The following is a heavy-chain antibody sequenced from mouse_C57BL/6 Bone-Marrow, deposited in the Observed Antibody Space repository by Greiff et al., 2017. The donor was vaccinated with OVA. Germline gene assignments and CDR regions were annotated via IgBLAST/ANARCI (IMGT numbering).Heavy chain of an antibody. CDR2: INPNNGGT. V-gene: IGHV1-22*01. D-gene: IGHD1-1*01. J-gene: IGHJ2*01. Sequence: EVMLVESGPELVKPGASVKMSCKASGYTFTDYNMHWVKQSHGKSLEWIGYINPNNGGTSYNQKFKGKATLTVNKSSSTAYMELRSLTSEDSAVYYCASHSTVVGSFDYWGQGTTLTVSS. CDR1: GYTFTDYN. CDR3: ASHSTVVGSFDY.